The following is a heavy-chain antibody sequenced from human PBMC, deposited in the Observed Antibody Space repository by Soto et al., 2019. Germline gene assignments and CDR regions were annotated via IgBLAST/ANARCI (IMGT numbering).Heavy chain of an antibody. J-gene: IGHJ4*02. CDR2: ISYDGSNK. CDR3: AKDSHPIGAIDY. CDR1: GFTFSSYG. D-gene: IGHD6-13*01. V-gene: IGHV3-30*18. Sequence: PGGSLRLSCAASGFTFSSYGMHWVRQAPGKGLEWVAVISYDGSNKYYADSVKGRFTISRDNSKNTLYLQMNSLRAEDTAVYYCAKDSHPIGAIDYWGQGTLVTVSS.